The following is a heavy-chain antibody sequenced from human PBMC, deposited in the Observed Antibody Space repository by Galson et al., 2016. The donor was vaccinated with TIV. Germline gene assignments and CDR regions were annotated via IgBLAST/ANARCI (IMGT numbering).Heavy chain of an antibody. D-gene: IGHD1-26*01. CDR2: IIPIFGTT. Sequence: SVKVSCKASGGTFSSCAITWVRQAPGQGLEWVGRIIPIFGTTHYAQKFQGRVTITADKSTSTAYMELTSLTSDDTAVYYCARAAGHFASGGYPAYWGQGTLVTVSS. V-gene: IGHV1-69*06. CDR3: ARAAGHFASGGYPAY. J-gene: IGHJ4*02. CDR1: GGTFSSCA.